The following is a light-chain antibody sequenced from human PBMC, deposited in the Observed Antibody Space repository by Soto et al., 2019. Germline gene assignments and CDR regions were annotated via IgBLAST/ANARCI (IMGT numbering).Light chain of an antibody. CDR2: AAS. V-gene: IGKV1-17*01. CDR1: QAITND. CDR3: PEPKSYPRT. Sequence: DIQMTQSPSSLSASVGDRVTINCRASQAITNDLSWYQQKPGEPPKRLIYAASTLRSGLPSIFRGSAHGTEFTPTISSLQPEDFATFFCPEPKSYPRTFGQGTKGALK. J-gene: IGKJ1*01.